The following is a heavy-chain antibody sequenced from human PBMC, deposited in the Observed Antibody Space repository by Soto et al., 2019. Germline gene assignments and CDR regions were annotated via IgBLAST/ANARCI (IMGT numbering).Heavy chain of an antibody. CDR3: ARVGCSGGSCYQEYXQH. CDR1: GGTFSSYT. CDR2: IIPILGIA. Sequence: GASVKVSCKASGGTFSSYTISWVRQAPGQGLEWMGRIIPILGIANYAQKFQGRVTITADKSTSTAYMELSSLRSEDTAVYYCARVGCSGGSCYQEYXQHWGQGTLVTVSS. V-gene: IGHV1-69*02. D-gene: IGHD2-15*01. J-gene: IGHJ1*01.